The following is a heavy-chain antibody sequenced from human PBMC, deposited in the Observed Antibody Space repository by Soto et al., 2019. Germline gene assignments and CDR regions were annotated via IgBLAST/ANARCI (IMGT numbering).Heavy chain of an antibody. CDR3: ARLGNYYDSGGFYMGGLDY. CDR2: IYYRGST. J-gene: IGHJ4*02. CDR1: GGSISSDDYF. D-gene: IGHD3-22*01. V-gene: IGHV4-31*03. Sequence: QVQLQESGPGLVNPSQTLSLTCTVSGGSISSDDYFWSWIRQHPGKGLEWIGYIYYRGSTYYNPYLKSRASISVDTSKNQFSLKLNSVTAADTAVCDCARLGNYYDSGGFYMGGLDYWGQGTLVTVSS.